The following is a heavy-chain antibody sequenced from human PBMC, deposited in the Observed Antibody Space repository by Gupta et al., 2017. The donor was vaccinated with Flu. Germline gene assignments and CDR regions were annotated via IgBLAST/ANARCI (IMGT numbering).Heavy chain of an antibody. V-gene: IGHV4-31*02. D-gene: IGHD6-13*01. CDR2: IYYSGST. CDR3: ARGSRYSSSWWLDY. J-gene: IGHJ4*02. Sequence: GGYYWSWIRQHPGKGLEWIGYIYYSGSTYYNPSLKSRVTISVDTSKNQFSLKLSSVTAADTAVYYCARGSRYSSSWWLDYWGQGTLVTVSS. CDR1: GGYY.